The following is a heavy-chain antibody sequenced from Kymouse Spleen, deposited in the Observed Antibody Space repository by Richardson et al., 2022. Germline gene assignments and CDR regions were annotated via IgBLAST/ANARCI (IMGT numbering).Heavy chain of an antibody. V-gene: IGHV3-30*18. Sequence: QVQLVESGGGVVQPGRSLRLSCAASGFTFSSYGMHWVRQAPGKGLEWVAVISYDGSNKYYADSVKGRFTISRDNSKNTLYLQMNSLRAEDTAVYYCAKGYGSGSYSFDYWGQGTLVTVSS. D-gene: IGHD3-10*01. CDR2: ISYDGSNK. CDR3: AKGYGSGSYSFDY. CDR1: GFTFSSYG. J-gene: IGHJ4*02.